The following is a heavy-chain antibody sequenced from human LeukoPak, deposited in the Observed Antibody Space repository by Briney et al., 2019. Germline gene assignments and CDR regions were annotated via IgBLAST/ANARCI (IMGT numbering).Heavy chain of an antibody. J-gene: IGHJ4*02. V-gene: IGHV4-59*01. Sequence: SETLSLTCTVSGGPISSYYWSWIRQPPGKGLEWIGYIYYSGSTNYNPSLKSRVTISVDTSKNQFSLKLSSVTAADTAVYYCARVPFDYWGQGTLVTVSS. CDR2: IYYSGST. CDR1: GGPISSYY. CDR3: ARVPFDY.